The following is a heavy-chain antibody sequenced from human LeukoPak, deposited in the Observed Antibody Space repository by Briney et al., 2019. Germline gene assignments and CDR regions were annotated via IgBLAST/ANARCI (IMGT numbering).Heavy chain of an antibody. D-gene: IGHD6-13*01. CDR1: RFTFSSYS. J-gene: IGHJ3*02. Sequence: PGGSLRLSCAASRFTFSSYSMNWVRQAPGKGLEWVSSISSSSSYIYYADSVKGRFTISRDNSKNTLYLQMNSLRAEDTAVYYCAKDIQYSSSWYSKGAFDIWGQGTMVTVSS. V-gene: IGHV3-21*04. CDR2: ISSSSSYI. CDR3: AKDIQYSSSWYSKGAFDI.